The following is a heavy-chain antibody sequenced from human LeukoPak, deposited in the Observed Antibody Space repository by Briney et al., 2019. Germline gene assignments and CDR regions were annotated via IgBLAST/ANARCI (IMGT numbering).Heavy chain of an antibody. CDR1: GYRFTSYW. Sequence: GESLKISCKASGYRFTSYWIDWVRQMPGKGLEWMGIIYPGDSDTRYSPSFQGQVTISADKSISTAYLQWSSLKASDTGVYYCVIHGLRDNWFDPWGQGTLVTVSS. J-gene: IGHJ5*02. CDR3: VIHGLRDNWFDP. D-gene: IGHD3-16*01. V-gene: IGHV5-51*01. CDR2: IYPGDSDT.